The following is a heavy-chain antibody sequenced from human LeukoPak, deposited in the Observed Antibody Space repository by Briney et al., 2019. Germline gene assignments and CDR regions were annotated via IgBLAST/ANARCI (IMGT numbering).Heavy chain of an antibody. V-gene: IGHV4-61*02. J-gene: IGHJ3*02. CDR1: GGSISSGSYY. D-gene: IGHD3-22*01. CDR3: ARVSNSGYDSRGAFDI. CDR2: IYSSGST. Sequence: PSETLSLTCTVSGGSISSGSYYWNWIRQPAGKGLEWIGRIYSSGSTNYNPSLKSRVTISVDTSKNQFSLKLSSVTAADTAVYYCARVSNSGYDSRGAFDIWGQGTMVTLSS.